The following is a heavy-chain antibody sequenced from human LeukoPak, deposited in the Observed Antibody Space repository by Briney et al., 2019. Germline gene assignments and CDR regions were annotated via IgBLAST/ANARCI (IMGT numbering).Heavy chain of an antibody. CDR1: GYTFTRYY. J-gene: IGHJ3*02. D-gene: IGHD3-22*01. V-gene: IGHV1-46*01. CDR3: ARERSSGYNDAFDI. Sequence: ASVKVSCKASGYTFTRYYMHWVRQAPGQGLEWMGIINPSGGNTNYAQKFQDRVTMTRDMSTSTVYMELSSLRSEDTAVYYCARERSSGYNDAFDIWGQGTMVTVSS. CDR2: INPSGGNT.